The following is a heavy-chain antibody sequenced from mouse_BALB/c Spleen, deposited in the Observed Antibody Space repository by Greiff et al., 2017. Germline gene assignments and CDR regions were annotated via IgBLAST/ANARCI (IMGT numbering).Heavy chain of an antibody. CDR2: ILPGSGST. V-gene: IGHV1-9*01. Sequence: QVQLKQSGAELMKPGASVKISCKATGYTFSSYWIEWVKQRPGHGLEWIGEILPGSGSTNYNEKFKGKATFTADTSSNTAYMQLSSLTSEDSAVYYCARGGLRQEAWFAYWGQGTLVTVSA. J-gene: IGHJ3*01. CDR1: GYTFSSYW. D-gene: IGHD2-4*01. CDR3: ARGGLRQEAWFAY.